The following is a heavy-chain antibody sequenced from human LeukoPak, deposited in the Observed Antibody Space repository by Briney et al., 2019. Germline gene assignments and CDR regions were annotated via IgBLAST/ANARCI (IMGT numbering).Heavy chain of an antibody. V-gene: IGHV3-74*01. J-gene: IGHJ4*02. CDR2: ISGDGRNI. Sequence: HSGGSLRLSCVASGFTFSSYWMHWVRQDPRKGLVWVSRISGDGRNINYADSVRGRFTISRDNAKNTLYLQMNSLRAEDTALYHCARSVSYYDFWSGYSNWGQGTLVTVSS. D-gene: IGHD3-3*01. CDR1: GFTFSSYW. CDR3: ARSVSYYDFWSGYSN.